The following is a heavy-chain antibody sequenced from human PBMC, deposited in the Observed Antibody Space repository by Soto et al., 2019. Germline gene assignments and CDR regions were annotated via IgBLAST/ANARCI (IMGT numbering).Heavy chain of an antibody. CDR2: ISGRGDST. Sequence: HPGGSLRLSCTASGFTFRGYAMSWVRQAPGKGLEWVAAISGRGDSTYYADSLKGRFTISRDNSRNTLFLHLKSLRAEDTAVYYCAKDTYYDLYAAYWGQGTLVTVSS. J-gene: IGHJ4*02. CDR3: AKDTYYDLYAAY. CDR1: GFTFRGYA. V-gene: IGHV3-23*01. D-gene: IGHD3-22*01.